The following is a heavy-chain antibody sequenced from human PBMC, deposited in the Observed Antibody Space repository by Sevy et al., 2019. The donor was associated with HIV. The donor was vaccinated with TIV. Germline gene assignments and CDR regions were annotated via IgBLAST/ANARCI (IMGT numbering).Heavy chain of an antibody. CDR2: SRNKIGGYIT. Sequence: GGSLRLSCAASGFSVSDYYMDWVRQAPGKGLEFISRSRNKIGGYITDYAASVDGRFTISRDDSKNSIYLQMNSLKSEDTAVYFCVRESSHSIELWGQGTLVTVSS. V-gene: IGHV3-72*01. CDR3: VRESSHSIEL. J-gene: IGHJ4*02. CDR1: GFSVSDYY. D-gene: IGHD1-26*01.